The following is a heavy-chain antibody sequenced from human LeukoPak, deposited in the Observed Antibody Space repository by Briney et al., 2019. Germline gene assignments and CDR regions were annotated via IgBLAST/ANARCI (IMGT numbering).Heavy chain of an antibody. CDR1: GFTFSSYG. D-gene: IGHD2-8*02. J-gene: IGHJ4*02. CDR2: IRYDGSNK. CDR3: ATYRQVLLPFES. V-gene: IGHV3-30*02. Sequence: GGSLRLSCAASGFTFSSYGMHWVRQAPGKGLDWVAFIRYDGSNKYYADSVKGRFTISRDNSKNTLYLQMNSLRAEDTAIYYCATYRQVLLPFESWGQGTLVTVSS.